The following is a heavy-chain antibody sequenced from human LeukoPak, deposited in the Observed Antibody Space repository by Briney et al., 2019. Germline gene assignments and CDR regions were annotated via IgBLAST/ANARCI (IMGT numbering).Heavy chain of an antibody. CDR1: GYTFTSYD. Sequence: ASVKVSCKASGYTFTSYDINWVRQATGQGLEWMGWMNPNSGNTGCAQKFQGRVTMTRNTSISTAYMELSSLRSEDTAVYYCARVNSSSWYEGGFDPWGQGTLVTVSS. V-gene: IGHV1-8*01. D-gene: IGHD6-13*01. CDR2: MNPNSGNT. J-gene: IGHJ5*02. CDR3: ARVNSSSWYEGGFDP.